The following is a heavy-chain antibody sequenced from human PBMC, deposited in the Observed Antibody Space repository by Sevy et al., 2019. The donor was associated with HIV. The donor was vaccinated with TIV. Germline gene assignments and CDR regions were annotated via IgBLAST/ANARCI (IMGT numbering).Heavy chain of an antibody. CDR3: ARDPNTTMATYYFDS. V-gene: IGHV3-30*04. Sequence: GGSLRLSCAASGFMFSVYTMHWVRQAPGKGLEWMAVISYDGVSQYYADSVKGRFTISRDNSKTTLYLQMNSLRTEDTAVYYCARDPNTTMATYYFDSWDQGTLVTVSS. CDR1: GFMFSVYT. J-gene: IGHJ4*02. D-gene: IGHD5-18*01. CDR2: ISYDGVSQ.